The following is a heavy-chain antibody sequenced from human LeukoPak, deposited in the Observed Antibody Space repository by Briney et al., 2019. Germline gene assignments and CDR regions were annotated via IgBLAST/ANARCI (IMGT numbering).Heavy chain of an antibody. CDR3: ARVGAVAGRSSFSFDS. Sequence: SETLSLTCTVSGGSINNYYWSWIRQPPGKGLEWIGYIFYSGSTNYNPSLKSRVTISVDTSKNQFSLKLSSVTAADTAAYYCARVGAVAGRSSFSFDSWGQGTLVTVSS. CDR1: GGSINNYY. CDR2: IFYSGST. V-gene: IGHV4-59*01. J-gene: IGHJ4*02. D-gene: IGHD6-19*01.